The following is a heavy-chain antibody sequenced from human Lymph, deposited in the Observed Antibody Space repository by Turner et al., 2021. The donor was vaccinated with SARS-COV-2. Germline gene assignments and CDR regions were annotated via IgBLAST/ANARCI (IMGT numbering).Heavy chain of an antibody. Sequence: ERQLEQSGAEGHKPGASLTLSGQGSGDSFPTYWIGWVRRMPGKGLEWMGIIYPGYSDTTYSPSFHGQVTISADKSISTAYLQRGSLTAADTAMYYCPRLPIARGYSGYYFYSFDVWGQGTLVTVSS. CDR3: PRLPIARGYSGYYFYSFDV. CDR1: GDSFPTYW. D-gene: IGHD5-12*01. J-gene: IGHJ4*02. V-gene: IGHV5-51*01. CDR2: IYPGYSDT.